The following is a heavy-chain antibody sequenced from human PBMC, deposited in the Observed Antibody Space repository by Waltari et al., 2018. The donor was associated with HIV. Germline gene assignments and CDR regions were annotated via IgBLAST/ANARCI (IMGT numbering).Heavy chain of an antibody. Sequence: QVQLVESGGGVVQPGRSLRLSCADARVTVSSYAMHWVRQAPGKGLELVAVISYYGDNKYYADSVKGRFTISRDNSKNTLYLQMNSLRAEDTAVYYCAKGASGWSPGYWGQGTLVTVSS. CDR1: RVTVSSYA. J-gene: IGHJ4*02. D-gene: IGHD6-19*01. CDR2: ISYYGDNK. CDR3: AKGASGWSPGY. V-gene: IGHV3-30*18.